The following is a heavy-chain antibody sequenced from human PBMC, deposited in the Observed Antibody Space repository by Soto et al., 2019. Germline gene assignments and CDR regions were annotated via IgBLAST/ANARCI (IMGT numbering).Heavy chain of an antibody. CDR3: ARDAGSGYYGMDV. V-gene: IGHV3-30-3*01. Sequence: GGSLRLSCAASGFTFSSYAMHWVRQAPGKGLEWVAVISYDGSNKYYADSVKGRFTISRDNSKNTLYLQMNSLRAEDTAVYYCARDAGSGYYGMDVWGQGTTVTVSS. J-gene: IGHJ6*02. CDR2: ISYDGSNK. CDR1: GFTFSSYA. D-gene: IGHD6-19*01.